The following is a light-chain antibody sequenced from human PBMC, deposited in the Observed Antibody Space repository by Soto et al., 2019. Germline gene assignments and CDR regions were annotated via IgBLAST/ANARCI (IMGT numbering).Light chain of an antibody. CDR3: YSYAGGTSVV. Sequence: QSALTQPASVSGSPGQSITISCTGTSSDVGSYNLVSWYQQHPDKAPKLMIYEDIERPSGVSNRFSGSKSGNTASLTISGLQTEDEADYYCYSYAGGTSVVFGGGTKLTVL. CDR2: EDI. V-gene: IGLV2-23*01. J-gene: IGLJ2*01. CDR1: SSDVGSYNL.